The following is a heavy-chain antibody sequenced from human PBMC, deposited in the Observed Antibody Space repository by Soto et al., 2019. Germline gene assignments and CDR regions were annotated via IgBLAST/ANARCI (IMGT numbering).Heavy chain of an antibody. V-gene: IGHV3-13*01. CDR1: VFTFISYD. CDR2: IGTAGDT. CDR3: ARAHSNPDTYYYYYYGMDV. Sequence: GWSLRLSCASSVFTFISYDMHWVRQATGKGLEWVSAIGTAGDTYYPGSVKGRFTISRENAKNSLYLQMNSLRAGDTAVYYCARAHSNPDTYYYYYYGMDVWGQGTTVTVSS. J-gene: IGHJ6*02. D-gene: IGHD3-22*01.